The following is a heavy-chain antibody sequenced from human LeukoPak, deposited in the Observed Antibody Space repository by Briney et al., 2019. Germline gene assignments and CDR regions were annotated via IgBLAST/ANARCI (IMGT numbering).Heavy chain of an antibody. V-gene: IGHV3-23*01. J-gene: IGHJ4*02. CDR1: GITLSNYG. CDR3: AKRGVVIRVVLVGFHKEAYYFDS. Sequence: RGSLRLSCGVSGITLSNYGMSWVRQAPGKGLEWVAGISDSGGRTNYADSVKGRFTISRDSPKNTLYLQMNSLRVEDTAVYFCAKRGVVIRVVLVGFHKEAYYFDSWGQGALVTVSS. CDR2: ISDSGGRT. D-gene: IGHD3-10*01.